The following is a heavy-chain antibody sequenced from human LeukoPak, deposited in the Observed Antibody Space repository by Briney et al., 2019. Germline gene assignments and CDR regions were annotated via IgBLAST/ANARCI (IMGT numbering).Heavy chain of an antibody. V-gene: IGHV4-59*01. J-gene: IGHJ4*02. D-gene: IGHD5-24*01. CDR1: GGSISSYY. CDR3: ARTTPRDGYNGWYFDY. CDR2: IYYSGNT. Sequence: SETLSLTCTVSGGSISSYYWSWIRQPPGKGLEWIGYIYYSGNTNYNPSLKSRVTISVDTSKNQFSLKLSSVTAADTAVYYCARTTPRDGYNGWYFDYWGQGTLVTVSS.